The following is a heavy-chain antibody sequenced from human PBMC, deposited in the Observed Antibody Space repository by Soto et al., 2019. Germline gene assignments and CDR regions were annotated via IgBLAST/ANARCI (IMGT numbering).Heavy chain of an antibody. V-gene: IGHV1-46*01. D-gene: IGHD2-21*01. CDR2: INPNGGST. Sequence: VQLVQSGAEVKKPGASVKVSCKASGYTFIHYYIHWVRQAPGQGLEWMAIINPNGGSTNYAQKFQGRVTVTSDTSTSTVSMELNSLGSDDTAVYFCARSLLQGDFWGQGTLVTVSS. CDR1: GYTFIHYY. CDR3: ARSLLQGDF. J-gene: IGHJ4*02.